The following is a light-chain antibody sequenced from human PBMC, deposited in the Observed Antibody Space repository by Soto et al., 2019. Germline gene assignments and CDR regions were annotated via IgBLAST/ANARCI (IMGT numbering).Light chain of an antibody. Sequence: DIQMTQSPSSLSASVGDRVTITCRASQRSSAYLNWYQQKPGRAPKCLIYDASTLRSGGPSGFSGSGSGTDFTLTISRLEPEDFAVYYWQQYGNSPITFGQGTRLEI. CDR3: QQYGNSPIT. V-gene: IGKV1-39*01. CDR2: DAS. CDR1: QRSSAY. J-gene: IGKJ5*01.